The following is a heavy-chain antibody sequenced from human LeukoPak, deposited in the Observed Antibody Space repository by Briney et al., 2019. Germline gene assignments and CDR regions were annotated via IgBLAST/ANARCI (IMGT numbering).Heavy chain of an antibody. J-gene: IGHJ4*02. CDR3: VKLVGVGELFWGHFLEDF. CDR2: ISGSGDST. V-gene: IGHV3-23*01. Sequence: TGGSLRLSCAASGFPFSSYAMSWVRQAPGKGLEWVSAISGSGDSTYYADSVKGRFTISRDNSKNTLYLQMNSLRAEDTAVYYCVKLVGVGELFWGHFLEDFWGQGTLVTVSS. D-gene: IGHD3-10*01. CDR1: GFPFSSYA.